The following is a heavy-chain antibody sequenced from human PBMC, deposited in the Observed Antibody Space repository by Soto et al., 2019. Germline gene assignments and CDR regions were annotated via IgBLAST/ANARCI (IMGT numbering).Heavy chain of an antibody. D-gene: IGHD2-21*02. Sequence: SETLSLTCTVSGGSISSGGYYWSWIRQHPGKGLEWIGYIYYSGSTYYNPSLKSRVTISVDTSKNQFSLKLSSVTAADTAVYYCARLLTAMVNAFDIWGQGTMVNVS. V-gene: IGHV4-31*03. J-gene: IGHJ3*02. CDR1: GGSISSGGYY. CDR3: ARLLTAMVNAFDI. CDR2: IYYSGST.